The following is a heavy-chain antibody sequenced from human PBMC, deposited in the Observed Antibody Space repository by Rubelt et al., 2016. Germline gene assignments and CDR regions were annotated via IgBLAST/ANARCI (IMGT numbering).Heavy chain of an antibody. CDR2: INHSGST. D-gene: IGHD4/OR15-4a*01. Sequence: QVQLQQWGAGLLKPSETLSLTCAVYGGSFSGYYWSWIRQPPGKGLEWIGEINHSGSTNYNPSLKSRVTISVDTTQNQFSLKLTSVTAADTAMYFCARHRIVRDMTVGGWFDPWGQGTLATVSS. V-gene: IGHV4-34*01. J-gene: IGHJ5*02. CDR3: ARHRIVRDMTVGGWFDP. CDR1: GGSFSGYY.